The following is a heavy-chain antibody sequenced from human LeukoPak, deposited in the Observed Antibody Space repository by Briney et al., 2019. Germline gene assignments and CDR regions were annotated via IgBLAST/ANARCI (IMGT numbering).Heavy chain of an antibody. CDR1: GFTFSSYD. J-gene: IGHJ4*02. CDR2: IWYDGSNE. Sequence: GGFLRLSCAASGFTFSSYDMHWVRQAPGKGLEWVAVIWYDGSNEYYADSVKGRFIISRDNSKNTLYLQMNSLRVEDTAVYYCARAPNGGWYPDKWGQGTLVTVSS. V-gene: IGHV3-33*01. D-gene: IGHD6-19*01. CDR3: ARAPNGGWYPDK.